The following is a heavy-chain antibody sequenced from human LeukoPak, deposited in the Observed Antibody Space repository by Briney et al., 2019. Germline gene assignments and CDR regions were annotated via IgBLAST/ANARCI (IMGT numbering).Heavy chain of an antibody. V-gene: IGHV4-39*01. J-gene: IGHJ4*02. CDR1: GGSISSSSYY. D-gene: IGHD3-9*01. Sequence: PSETLSLTRTVSGGSISSSSYYWGWIRHPPGKGLEWLGSIYYSGSTYYNTSLKSRVTISVDTPKKQFSLKLSSVTAADTAVYYCARQRRYSAPDIIDYWGQGTLVTVSS. CDR3: ARQRRYSAPDIIDY. CDR2: IYYSGST.